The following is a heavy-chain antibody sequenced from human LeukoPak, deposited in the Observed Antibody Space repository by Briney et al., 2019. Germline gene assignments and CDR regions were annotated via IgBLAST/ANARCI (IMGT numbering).Heavy chain of an antibody. Sequence: TGGSRRLSCAASRFTFSSYSMNWVRQAPGRGLEWVSSISGTSHYIYYADSVKGRFTISRDNAKNSLYLQMNSLRAEDTAVYYCARDEERYYGSGRDYMDVWGKGTTVTVSS. V-gene: IGHV3-21*01. CDR2: ISGTSHYI. CDR1: RFTFSSYS. D-gene: IGHD3-10*01. CDR3: ARDEERYYGSGRDYMDV. J-gene: IGHJ6*03.